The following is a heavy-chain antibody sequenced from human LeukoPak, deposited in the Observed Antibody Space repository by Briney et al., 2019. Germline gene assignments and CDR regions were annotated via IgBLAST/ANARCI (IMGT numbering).Heavy chain of an antibody. CDR1: RYTLTSYD. Sequence: GASVKVSCKASRYTLTSYDINWVRQVTGQGLEWMGCMDANGGNTSYAQKFQGRVTMTRNTSISTAYMELSSLRSEDTAVYYCASVQWLVIGAFDIWGQGTMVTVSS. J-gene: IGHJ3*02. D-gene: IGHD6-19*01. CDR3: ASVQWLVIGAFDI. CDR2: MDANGGNT. V-gene: IGHV1-8*01.